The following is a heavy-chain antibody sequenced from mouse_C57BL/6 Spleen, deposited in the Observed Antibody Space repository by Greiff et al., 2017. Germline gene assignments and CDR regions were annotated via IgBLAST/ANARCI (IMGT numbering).Heavy chain of an antibody. Sequence: EVQLVESGGGLVKPGGSLKLSCAASGFTFSDYGMHWVRQAPGKGLEWVAYISSGSSTIYYADTVKGRFTISRDNANNTLFLQMTSLRSEDTAMYYCATYYSNYLGAMDYWGQGTSVTVSS. D-gene: IGHD2-5*01. CDR2: ISSGSSTI. J-gene: IGHJ4*01. V-gene: IGHV5-17*01. CDR1: GFTFSDYG. CDR3: ATYYSNYLGAMDY.